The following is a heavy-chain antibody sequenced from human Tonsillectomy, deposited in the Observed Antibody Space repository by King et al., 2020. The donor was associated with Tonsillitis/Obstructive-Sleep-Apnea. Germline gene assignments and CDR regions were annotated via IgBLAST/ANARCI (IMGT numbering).Heavy chain of an antibody. Sequence: VQLVESGGGLVQPGGSLRLSCAASGFTFSSYWMHWVRQAPGKGLVWVSRINSDGSSTSYADSVKGRFTISRDNAKNTLYLQMNSLRAEDTDVYYCARSVGDSSATNPTVSDYWGQGTLVTVSS. J-gene: IGHJ4*02. CDR1: GFTFSSYW. CDR3: ARSVGDSSATNPTVSDY. CDR2: INSDGSST. V-gene: IGHV3-74*01. D-gene: IGHD3-22*01.